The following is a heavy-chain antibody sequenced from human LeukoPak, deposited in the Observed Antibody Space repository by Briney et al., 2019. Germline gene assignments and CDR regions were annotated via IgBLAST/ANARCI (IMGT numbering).Heavy chain of an antibody. V-gene: IGHV4-31*03. CDR2: IYYSGST. CDR1: GGSISSGGYY. J-gene: IGHJ4*02. D-gene: IGHD6-13*01. CDR3: ASDRRISWIYY. Sequence: PSQTLSLTCTVSGGSISSGGYYWSWIRQHPGKGLEWIGYIYYSGSTYYNPSLKSRVTISLDTSKNQFSLRLSSVTVADTAIYYCASDRRISWIYYWGQGTLVTVSS.